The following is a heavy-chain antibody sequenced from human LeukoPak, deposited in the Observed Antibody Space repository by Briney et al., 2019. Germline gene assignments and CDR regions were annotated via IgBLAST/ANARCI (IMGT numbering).Heavy chain of an antibody. CDR3: AKDHCSSTSCYYFDY. J-gene: IGHJ4*02. CDR1: GFTFSSYG. D-gene: IGHD2-2*01. Sequence: GSLRLSCAASGFTFSSYGMHWVRQAPGKGLEWVAVISYDGSNKYYADSVKGRFTISRDNSKNTLYLQMNSLRAEDTAVYYCAKDHCSSTSCYYFDYWGQGTLVTVSS. CDR2: ISYDGSNK. V-gene: IGHV3-30*18.